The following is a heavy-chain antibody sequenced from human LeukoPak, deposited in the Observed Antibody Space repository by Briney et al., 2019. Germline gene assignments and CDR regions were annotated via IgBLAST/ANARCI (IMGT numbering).Heavy chain of an antibody. J-gene: IGHJ6*03. CDR1: GGSFSGYY. V-gene: IGHV4-34*01. CDR3: ARGGARYSYGSRYYYYYYMDV. Sequence: SETLSLACAVYGGSFSGYYWSWIRQPPGKGLEWIGEINHSGSTNYNPSLKSRVTISVDTSKNQFSLKLSSVTAADMAVYYCARGGARYSYGSRYYYYYYMDVWGKGTTVTVS. CDR2: INHSGST. D-gene: IGHD5-18*01.